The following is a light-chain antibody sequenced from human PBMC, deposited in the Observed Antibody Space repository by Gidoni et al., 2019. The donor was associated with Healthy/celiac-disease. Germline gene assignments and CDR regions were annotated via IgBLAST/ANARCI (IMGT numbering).Light chain of an antibody. CDR2: DAS. V-gene: IGKV1-33*01. CDR3: QQYDNLLPT. CDR1: QDISNY. Sequence: DIQMTQSPSSLSASVGDRVTITCQASQDISNYLNWYQQKPGKAPKLLIYDASNLETGVPSRFSGIGSGTDFTFSISSLQPEDIATYYCQQYDNLLPTFGGGTKVEIK. J-gene: IGKJ4*01.